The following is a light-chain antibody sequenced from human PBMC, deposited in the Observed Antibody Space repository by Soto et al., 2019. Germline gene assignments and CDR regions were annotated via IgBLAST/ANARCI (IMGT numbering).Light chain of an antibody. J-gene: IGKJ2*01. CDR1: QSVLYNSNSKNY. Sequence: DIVMTQSPDSLAVSLGERATINCKSSQSVLYNSNSKNYLAWYQHKPGQPPKLLIYWASARESGVPDRFSGSGSGTDFTLTISSLQAEDVAIYYCQQYYSSPYTFGQGTKLEIK. CDR3: QQYYSSPYT. V-gene: IGKV4-1*01. CDR2: WAS.